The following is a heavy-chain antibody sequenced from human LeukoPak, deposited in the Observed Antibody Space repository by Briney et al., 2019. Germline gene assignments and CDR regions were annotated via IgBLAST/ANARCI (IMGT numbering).Heavy chain of an antibody. CDR2: ISYDGSNK. CDR1: GFTFSSYA. J-gene: IGHJ3*02. Sequence: GGSLRLSCAASGFTFSSYAMHRVRQAPGKGLEWVAVISYDGSNKYYADSVKGRFTISRDNSKNTLYLQMNSLRAEDTAVYYCAQLKPTNRAVAGNDAFDIWGQGTMVTVSS. V-gene: IGHV3-30-3*01. CDR3: AQLKPTNRAVAGNDAFDI. D-gene: IGHD6-19*01.